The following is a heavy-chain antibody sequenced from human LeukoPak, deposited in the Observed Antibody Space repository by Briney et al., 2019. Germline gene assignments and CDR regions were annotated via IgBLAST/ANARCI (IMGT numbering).Heavy chain of an antibody. J-gene: IGHJ4*02. Sequence: GGSLRLSCGVSGFSFDNYGMYWVRQSPGKGLEWVAFLRYDGSDEQYADSVKGRFTISRDNSKNTLYLQMNSLRAEDAAVYYCAKDFLRGSSWSGPVDYWGQGTLVTVSS. CDR3: AKDFLRGSSWSGPVDY. CDR2: LRYDGSDE. D-gene: IGHD6-13*01. CDR1: GFSFDNYG. V-gene: IGHV3-30*02.